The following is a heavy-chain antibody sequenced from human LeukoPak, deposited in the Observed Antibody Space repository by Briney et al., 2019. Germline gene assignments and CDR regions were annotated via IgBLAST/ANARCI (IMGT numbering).Heavy chain of an antibody. V-gene: IGHV1-18*01. J-gene: IGHJ4*02. CDR2: ISAYNGNT. D-gene: IGHD2-2*01. Sequence: ASVKVSCKASGYTFTSYGISWVRQAPGQGLEWMGWISAYNGNTNYAQKLQGRVTMTTDTSTSTAYMELRSLRSDDTAVYFCAREDCSGTSCLTNYWGQGTLVTVSS. CDR1: GYTFTSYG. CDR3: AREDCSGTSCLTNY.